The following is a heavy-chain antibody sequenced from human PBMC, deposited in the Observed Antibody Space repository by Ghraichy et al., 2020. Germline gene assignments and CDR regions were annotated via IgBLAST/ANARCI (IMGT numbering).Heavy chain of an antibody. V-gene: IGHV1-69*13. J-gene: IGHJ6*02. D-gene: IGHD2-15*01. Sequence: SVKVSCKASGGTFSSYVISWVRQAPGQGLEWMGGINPIFDTANYAQKFQGRVTITADESTSTAYMELSSLRSEDTAVYYCARAGLVVQLGYYYYYGMDVWGQGTTVTVSS. CDR3: ARAGLVVQLGYYYYYGMDV. CDR2: INPIFDTA. CDR1: GGTFSSYV.